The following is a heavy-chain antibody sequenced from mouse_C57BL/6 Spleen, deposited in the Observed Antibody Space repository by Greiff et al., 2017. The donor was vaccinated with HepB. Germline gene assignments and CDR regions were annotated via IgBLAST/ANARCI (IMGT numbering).Heavy chain of an antibody. Sequence: EVQGVESGGGLVQPGGSLSLSCAASGFTFTDYYMSWVRQPPGKALEWLGFIRNKANGYTTEYSASVKGRFTISRDNSQSILYLQMNALRAEDSATYYCARYDDYDVYAMDYWGQGTSVTVSS. CDR2: IRNKANGYTT. J-gene: IGHJ4*01. CDR3: ARYDDYDVYAMDY. CDR1: GFTFTDYY. V-gene: IGHV7-3*01. D-gene: IGHD2-4*01.